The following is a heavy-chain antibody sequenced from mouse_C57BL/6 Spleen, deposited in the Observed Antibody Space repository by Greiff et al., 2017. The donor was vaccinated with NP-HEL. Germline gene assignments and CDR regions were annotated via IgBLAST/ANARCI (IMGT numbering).Heavy chain of an antibody. D-gene: IGHD2-1*01. Sequence: DVKLVESGGGLVKPGGSLKLSCAASGFTFSDYGMHWVRQAPEKGLEWVAYISSGSSTIYYADTVKGRFTISRDNAKNTLFLQMTSLRSEDTAMYYCASNYRFAYWGQGTLVTVSA. CDR1: GFTFSDYG. V-gene: IGHV5-17*01. CDR2: ISSGSSTI. CDR3: ASNYRFAY. J-gene: IGHJ3*01.